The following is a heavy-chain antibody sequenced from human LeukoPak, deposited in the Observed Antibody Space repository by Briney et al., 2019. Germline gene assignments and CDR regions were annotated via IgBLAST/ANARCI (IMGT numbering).Heavy chain of an antibody. V-gene: IGHV3-48*03. CDR2: ISSSGGTI. CDR1: GFTFNNYV. D-gene: IGHD2-2*01. CDR3: ARDLSYCTITSCSYYYYGMDV. J-gene: IGHJ6*02. Sequence: GRSLRLSCAASGFTFNNYVMNWVRQAPGKGLEWVSYISSSGGTIYYADSVKGRFTISRDNAKNSLYLQMNSLRAEDTAVYYCARDLSYCTITSCSYYYYGMDVWGRGTTVTVSS.